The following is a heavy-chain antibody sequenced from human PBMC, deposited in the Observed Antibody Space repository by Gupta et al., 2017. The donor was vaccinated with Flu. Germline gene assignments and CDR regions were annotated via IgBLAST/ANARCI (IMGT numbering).Heavy chain of an antibody. CDR1: GFNFSTYG. Sequence: QVQLVESGGGVVQPGKSLRLSCAASGFNFSTYGMHWVRQAPGKGLEWVALIWNDGSNKYYADSVKGRVTISRDNSKNALYLQMNSLRPEDTAVYYCARSDYDYIWGNHRQALGIDYWGQGTLVTVSS. J-gene: IGHJ4*02. CDR2: IWNDGSNK. D-gene: IGHD3-16*02. CDR3: ARSDYDYIWGNHRQALGIDY. V-gene: IGHV3-33*03.